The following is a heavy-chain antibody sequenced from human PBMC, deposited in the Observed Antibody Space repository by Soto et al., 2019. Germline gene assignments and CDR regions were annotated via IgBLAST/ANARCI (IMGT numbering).Heavy chain of an antibody. J-gene: IGHJ3*02. V-gene: IGHV3-11*06. D-gene: IGHD2-15*01. CDR2: ISSSSSYT. CDR1: GFTFSDYY. Sequence: SLRLSCAASGFTFSDYYMSWIRQAPGKGLEWVSYISSSSSYTNYADSVKGRFTISRDNAKNSLYLQMNSLRAEDTAVYYCARAGPSRDIVVVVAAVGAFDIWGQGTMVTVSS. CDR3: ARAGPSRDIVVVVAAVGAFDI.